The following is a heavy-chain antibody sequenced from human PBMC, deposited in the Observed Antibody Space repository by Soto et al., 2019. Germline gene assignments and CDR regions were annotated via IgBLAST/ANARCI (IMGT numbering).Heavy chain of an antibody. D-gene: IGHD2-8*01. CDR2: IGSGGST. V-gene: IGHV3-66*01. CDR1: GLTVSSNS. Sequence: GSLRLSCAASGLTVSSNSMSWVRQAPGKGLEWVSVIGSGGSTYYADSVKGRFTTSRDNSKNTLYLQMNSLRAEDTVVYYCAKDGGSNGPDYWGQGTLVTSPQ. CDR3: AKDGGSNGPDY. J-gene: IGHJ4*02.